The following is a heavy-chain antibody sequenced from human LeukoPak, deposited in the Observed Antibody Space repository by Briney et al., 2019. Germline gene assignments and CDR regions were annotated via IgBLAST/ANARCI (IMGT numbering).Heavy chain of an antibody. J-gene: IGHJ6*02. CDR3: ARYYYDSSGYYSYYYYYGMDV. D-gene: IGHD3-22*01. CDR1: GFTFSSYS. Sequence: GGSLRLSCAASGFTFSSYSMNWVRQAPGKGLEWVSYISSSSSTIYYADSVKGRFTISRDNAKNSLYLQMNSLRAEDTAVYYCARYYYDSSGYYSYYYYYGMDVWGQGTTVTVSS. CDR2: ISSSSSTI. V-gene: IGHV3-48*04.